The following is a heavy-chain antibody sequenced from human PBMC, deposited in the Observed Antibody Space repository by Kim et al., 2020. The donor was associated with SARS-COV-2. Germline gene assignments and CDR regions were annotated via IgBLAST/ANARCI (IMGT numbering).Heavy chain of an antibody. V-gene: IGHV3-53*01. J-gene: IGHJ4*02. Sequence: YADSVKGRFPISRDNTKNTVSLQMNSLRAEDTTIYYCASSPSSGWYYFDSWGQGMLVTVSS. CDR3: ASSPSSGWYYFDS. D-gene: IGHD6-19*01.